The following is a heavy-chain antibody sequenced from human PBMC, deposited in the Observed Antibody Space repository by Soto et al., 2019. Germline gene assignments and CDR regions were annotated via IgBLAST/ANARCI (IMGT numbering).Heavy chain of an antibody. J-gene: IGHJ4*02. CDR2: IWYDGRNE. D-gene: IGHD3-3*01. Sequence: PGGSLRLSCAASGFSFSIYGMHWVRQAPGKGLEWVAVIWYDGRNEYYADSVKGRFTISRDNSKNTLYLQMNSLRAEDTAVYYCARDRPITIFGVVISYYFDYWGQGTLVTVSS. CDR3: ARDRPITIFGVVISYYFDY. V-gene: IGHV3-33*01. CDR1: GFSFSIYG.